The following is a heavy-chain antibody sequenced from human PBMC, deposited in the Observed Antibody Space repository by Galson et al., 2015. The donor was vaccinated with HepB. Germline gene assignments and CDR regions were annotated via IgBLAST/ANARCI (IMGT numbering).Heavy chain of an antibody. CDR1: GFTFSSYG. CDR3: ARDFSGYSRPFDI. V-gene: IGHV3-33*08. D-gene: IGHD6-13*01. J-gene: IGHJ3*02. Sequence: LRLSCAASGFTFSSYGMHWVRPAPGKGLEWVAVIWYDGSNKYYADSVKGRFTISRDNSKNTLYLQMNSLRAEDTAVYYCARDFSGYSRPFDIWGQGTMVTVSS. CDR2: IWYDGSNK.